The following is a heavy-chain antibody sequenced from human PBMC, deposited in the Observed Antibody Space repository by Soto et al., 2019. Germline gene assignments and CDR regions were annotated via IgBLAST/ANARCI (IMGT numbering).Heavy chain of an antibody. CDR1: GFTFSSYA. Sequence: GGSLRLSCAASGFTFSSYAMSWVRQAPGKGLEWVSAISGSGGSTNYADSVKGRFTISRDNSKDTLYLQMNSLRAEDTAVYYCALDTYYYDSSGYFDYWGQGTLVTVSS. CDR2: ISGSGGST. CDR3: ALDTYYYDSSGYFDY. V-gene: IGHV3-23*01. D-gene: IGHD3-22*01. J-gene: IGHJ4*02.